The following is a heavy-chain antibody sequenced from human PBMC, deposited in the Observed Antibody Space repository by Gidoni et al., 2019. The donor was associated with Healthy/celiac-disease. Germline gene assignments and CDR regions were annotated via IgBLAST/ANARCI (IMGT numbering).Heavy chain of an antibody. CDR3: ASGDSSGWYYFDY. D-gene: IGHD6-19*01. CDR2: ISSSSSYI. CDR1: GFTFSSYS. V-gene: IGHV3-21*01. Sequence: EVQLVESGGGLVKPGGSLRLSCAASGFTFSSYSMNWVRQAPGKGLEWVSSISSSSSYIYYADSVKGLFTISRDNAKNSLYLQMNSLRAEDTAVYYCASGDSSGWYYFDYWGQGTLVTVSS. J-gene: IGHJ4*02.